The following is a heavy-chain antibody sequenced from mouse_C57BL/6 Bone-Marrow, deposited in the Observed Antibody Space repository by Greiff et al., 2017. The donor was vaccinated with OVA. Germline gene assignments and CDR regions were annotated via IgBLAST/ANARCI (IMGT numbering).Heavy chain of an antibody. V-gene: IGHV1-64*01. Sequence: QVQLQQPGAELVKPGASVKLSCKASGYTFTSYWMHWVKQRPGQGLEWIGMIHPNSGSTNYNEKFKSKATLTVDKSSSTAYMQLSSLTSEDSAVYYCARRDYYGSSPLDDGGQGTTLTGSS. J-gene: IGHJ2*01. CDR3: ARRDYYGSSPLDD. CDR1: GYTFTSYW. D-gene: IGHD1-1*01. CDR2: IHPNSGST.